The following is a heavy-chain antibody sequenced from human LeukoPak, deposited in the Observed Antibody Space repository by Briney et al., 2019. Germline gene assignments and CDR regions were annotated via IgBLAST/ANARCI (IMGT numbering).Heavy chain of an antibody. J-gene: IGHJ5*02. CDR2: MNPNSGNT. CDR3: AREGPVVVVPAATGGFDP. Sequence: ASVTVSCKASGYTFTSYDINWVRQATGQGLEWMGWMNPNSGNTGYAQKFQGRVTITRNTSISTAYMELSSLRSEDTAVYYCAREGPVVVVPAATGGFDPWGQGTLVTVSS. V-gene: IGHV1-8*03. CDR1: GYTFTSYD. D-gene: IGHD2-2*01.